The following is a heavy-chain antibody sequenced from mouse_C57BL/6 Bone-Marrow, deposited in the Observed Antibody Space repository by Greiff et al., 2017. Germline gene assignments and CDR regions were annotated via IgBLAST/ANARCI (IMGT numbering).Heavy chain of an antibody. CDR2: SDPSDSYT. J-gene: IGHJ3*01. Sequence: QVQLQQPGAELVKPGASVKLSCKASGYTFTSYWMQWVKQRPGQGLEWIGESDPSDSYTNYNQKFKGKATLTVDTSSSTAYMQLSSLTSEDSAVYYCAREDYYGSSSWFAYWGQGTLVTVSA. D-gene: IGHD1-1*01. CDR1: GYTFTSYW. CDR3: AREDYYGSSSWFAY. V-gene: IGHV1-50*01.